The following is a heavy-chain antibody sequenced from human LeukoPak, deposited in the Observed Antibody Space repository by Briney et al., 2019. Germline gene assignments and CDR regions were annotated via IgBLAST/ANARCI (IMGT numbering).Heavy chain of an antibody. CDR2: IWYDGSNK. CDR3: ARDISDTQYYYDSSGRDAFDI. J-gene: IGHJ3*02. D-gene: IGHD3-22*01. CDR1: GFTFSSYA. Sequence: GGSLRLSCAASGFTFSSYAMSWVRQAPGKGLEWVAVIWYDGSNKYYADSVKGRFTISRDNSKNTLYLQMNSLRAEDTAVYYCARDISDTQYYYDSSGRDAFDIWGQGTMVTVSS. V-gene: IGHV3-33*08.